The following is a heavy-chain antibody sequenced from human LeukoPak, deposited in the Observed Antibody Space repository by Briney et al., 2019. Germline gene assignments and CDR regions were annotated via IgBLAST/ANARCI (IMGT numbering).Heavy chain of an antibody. V-gene: IGHV4-59*01. J-gene: IGHJ4*02. D-gene: IGHD6-13*01. Sequence: SETLSLTCTVPGGSISSYYWSWIRQPPGKGLDWIGYIYYSGSTNYNPSLKSRVIISVDTSKNQFSLKLTPVTAADTAVYYCARVEVTSSWYSIDYWGQGILVTVSS. CDR3: ARVEVTSSWYSIDY. CDR2: IYYSGST. CDR1: GGSISSYY.